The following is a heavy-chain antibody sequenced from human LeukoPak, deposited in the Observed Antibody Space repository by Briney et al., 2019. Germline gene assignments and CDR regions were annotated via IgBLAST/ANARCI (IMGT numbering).Heavy chain of an antibody. Sequence: QSGGSLRLSCTGSGFTFGAHSMAWVRQAPGKGPEWVGFIRGKAYGGATGYTASVKGRFTISRDDSKSIVYLQMNSLRTEDTAVYCICLTDPFDYWGQGSLVTVSS. CDR1: GFTFGAHS. V-gene: IGHV3-49*04. J-gene: IGHJ4*02. CDR3: CLTDPFDY. CDR2: IRGKAYGGAT.